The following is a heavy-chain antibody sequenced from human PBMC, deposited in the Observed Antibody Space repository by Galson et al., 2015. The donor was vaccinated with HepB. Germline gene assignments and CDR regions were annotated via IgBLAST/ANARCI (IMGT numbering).Heavy chain of an antibody. V-gene: IGHV3-7*01. CDR3: VRDSGLQLWLGGDFAY. CDR2: INQDGSEK. D-gene: IGHD3-10*01. CDR1: GFTFSSYW. J-gene: IGHJ4*02. Sequence: SLRLSCAASGFTFSSYWMSWVRQAPGKGLEWVANINQDGSEKYSVDSVKGRFTISRDNARKSVYLQMNSLRAEDTAVYYCVRDSGLQLWLGGDFAYWGQGTLVTVSS.